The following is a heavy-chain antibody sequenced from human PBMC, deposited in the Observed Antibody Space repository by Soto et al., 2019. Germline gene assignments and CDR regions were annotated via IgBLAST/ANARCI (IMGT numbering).Heavy chain of an antibody. CDR3: ARGHEIGGNSDAYDI. J-gene: IGHJ3*02. CDR2: ILPIFGTA. CDR1: GGSFSTSS. D-gene: IGHD2-21*01. Sequence: QVLLVQSGAEMKKPGSSVKVSCKASGGSFSTSSINWVRQAPGQRPEWMANILPIFGTADYAQKFQGRVTITADTSTNTAYMELRSLLSEDTAVYYCARGHEIGGNSDAYDIWGQGTVVTVSS. V-gene: IGHV1-69*14.